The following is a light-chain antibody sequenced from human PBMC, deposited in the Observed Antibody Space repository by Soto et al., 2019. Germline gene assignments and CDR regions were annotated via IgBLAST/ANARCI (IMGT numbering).Light chain of an antibody. V-gene: IGKV1-8*01. CDR1: QGISSY. Sequence: AIRMTQSPSSLSASTGDRVTITCRASQGISSYLAWYQQKPGKAPKLLIYAASTLQSGVPSRFSGSGSGTDFTLTISCLQSEDFATYYCQQYYSYQLFGQGTKLEIK. J-gene: IGKJ2*01. CDR3: QQYYSYQL. CDR2: AAS.